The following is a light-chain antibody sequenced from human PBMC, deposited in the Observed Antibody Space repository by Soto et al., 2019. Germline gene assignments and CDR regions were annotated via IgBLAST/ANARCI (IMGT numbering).Light chain of an antibody. Sequence: DIQMTQSPSTLSASVGDRVTITCRASESISTYLAWYQQKPGKAPKLLIYKASNLETGVPSRFSGSGSGTDFTLTISSLQPDDPATYYCQQYNTYSRTFGLGTKVEIK. CDR2: KAS. CDR3: QQYNTYSRT. V-gene: IGKV1-5*03. J-gene: IGKJ1*01. CDR1: ESISTY.